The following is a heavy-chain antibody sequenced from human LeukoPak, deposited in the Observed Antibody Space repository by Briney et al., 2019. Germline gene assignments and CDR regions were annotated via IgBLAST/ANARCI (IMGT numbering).Heavy chain of an antibody. J-gene: IGHJ4*02. V-gene: IGHV3-15*01. D-gene: IGHD1-20*01. CDR2: IRSKTVGGTT. CDR3: TTDRGISGTTDLDY. CDR1: GFIFTNAW. Sequence: GGSLRLSCAASGFIFTNAWMSWVRQTPGKGLEWVGRIRSKTVGGTTDYAAPVKGRFTVSSDDSKNTFYLEMNSLKTEDTAVYYCTTDRGISGTTDLDYWGQGTLVTVSS.